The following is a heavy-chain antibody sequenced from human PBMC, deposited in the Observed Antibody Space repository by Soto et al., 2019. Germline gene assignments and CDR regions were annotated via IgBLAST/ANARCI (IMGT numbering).Heavy chain of an antibody. V-gene: IGHV3-30*03. Sequence: QVQLVESGGGVVQPGRSLRLSCAASGFTFSSYGMHWVRQAPGKGLEWVAVISYDGSNKFYADSVKGRLTISRDNSKNTMFLEVNSLRVEDTAVYYCAMDAMIATAKAALDSWFDPWGQGTLVTVSS. CDR1: GFTFSSYG. J-gene: IGHJ5*02. D-gene: IGHD3-22*01. CDR3: AMDAMIATAKAALDSWFDP. CDR2: ISYDGSNK.